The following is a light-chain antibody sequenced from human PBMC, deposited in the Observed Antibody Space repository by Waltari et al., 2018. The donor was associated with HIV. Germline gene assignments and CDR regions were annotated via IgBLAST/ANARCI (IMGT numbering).Light chain of an antibody. Sequence: QSVLTQPPSVSGAPGQRVTISFSGRSSNIGTGYDVQWYQQLPGTAPKLLMYANSYRPSGVPDRFSGSKSGTSASLAITGLQAEDEADYYCQSYDSSLSSVVFGGGTKLTVL. J-gene: IGLJ2*01. CDR2: ANS. CDR3: QSYDSSLSSVV. V-gene: IGLV1-40*01. CDR1: SSNIGTGYD.